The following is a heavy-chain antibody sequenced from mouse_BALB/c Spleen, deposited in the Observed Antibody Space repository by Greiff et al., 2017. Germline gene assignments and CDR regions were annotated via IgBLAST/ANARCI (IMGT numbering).Heavy chain of an antibody. Sequence: EVQGVESGPGLVKPSQSLSLTCTVTGYSITSDYAWNWIRQFPGNKLEWMGYISYSGSTSYNPSLKSRISITRDTSKNQFFLQLNSVTTEDTATYYCARGGNRFAYWGQGTLVTVSA. CDR3: ARGGNRFAY. J-gene: IGHJ3*01. CDR2: ISYSGST. V-gene: IGHV3-2*02. D-gene: IGHD2-1*01. CDR1: GYSITSDYA.